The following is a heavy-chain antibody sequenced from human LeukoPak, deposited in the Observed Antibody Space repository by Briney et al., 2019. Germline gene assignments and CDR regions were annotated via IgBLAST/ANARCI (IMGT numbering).Heavy chain of an antibody. Sequence: SQTLSLTCAISGDSVSSNSAAWNWIRQSPSRGLEWLGRTYYRSKWYNDYAVPVKSRITINPDTSKNQFSLQLNSVTPEDTAVYYCARDPRGSGSKGDAFDIWGQGTMVTVSS. V-gene: IGHV6-1*01. CDR3: ARDPRGSGSKGDAFDI. CDR2: TYYRSKWYN. CDR1: GDSVSSNSAA. J-gene: IGHJ3*02. D-gene: IGHD1-26*01.